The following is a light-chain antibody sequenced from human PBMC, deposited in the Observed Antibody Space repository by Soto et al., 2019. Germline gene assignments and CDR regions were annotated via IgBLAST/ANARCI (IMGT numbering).Light chain of an antibody. CDR1: LAIGDS. CDR2: GTS. V-gene: IGKV1-39*01. J-gene: IGKJ1*01. CDR3: QQTYNLPRT. Sequence: DIQMTQSPSSLSASIGDRVTITCRASLAIGDSLSWFQQKAGKPPTLLIYGTSALQHGVPPRFSGSGSRTDFTLTISRLQHEDFATYYCQQTYNLPRTFGQGTKVDLK.